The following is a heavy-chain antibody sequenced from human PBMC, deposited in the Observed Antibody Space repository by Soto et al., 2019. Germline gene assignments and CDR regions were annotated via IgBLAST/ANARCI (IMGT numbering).Heavy chain of an antibody. CDR1: GGSISSYY. D-gene: IGHD3-9*01. CDR2: IYYSGST. V-gene: IGHV4-59*01. CDR3: ARVLNYDILTGSLGWFDP. Sequence: SETLSLTCTVSGGSISSYYWSWIRQPPGKGLEWIGYIYYSGSTNYNPSLKSRVTISVDTSKNQFSLKLSSVTAADTAVYYCARVLNYDILTGSLGWFDPWGQGTLVTVPQ. J-gene: IGHJ5*02.